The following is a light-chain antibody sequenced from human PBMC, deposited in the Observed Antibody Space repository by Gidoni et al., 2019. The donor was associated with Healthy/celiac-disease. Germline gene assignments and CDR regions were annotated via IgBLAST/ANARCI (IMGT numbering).Light chain of an antibody. CDR2: GAS. V-gene: IGKV3-15*01. Sequence: IRLTQSPATLSVSPGERATLSCRASQSVSDNLAWYHQKAGQAPRLLIYGASTSATGIPASFIGGGSGTEFSLTIISLQSEDFAVYYCQQYNIWPPYTFGQGTKLEIK. CDR1: QSVSDN. J-gene: IGKJ2*01. CDR3: QQYNIWPPYT.